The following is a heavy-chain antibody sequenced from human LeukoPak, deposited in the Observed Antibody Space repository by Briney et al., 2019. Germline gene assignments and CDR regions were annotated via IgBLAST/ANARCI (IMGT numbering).Heavy chain of an antibody. CDR1: DDSISDYY. CDR2: FHNSGTS. V-gene: IGHV4-59*01. Sequence: SETLSLTCTVSDDSISDYYRGWIRQPPGKGLEWIGYFHNSGTSTYNPSLKSRVTISADTSKNQFSLKLNSLTTADTAVYYCARPSQGYYYYMDVWGKGTTVTVSS. CDR3: ARPSQGYYYYMDV. J-gene: IGHJ6*03.